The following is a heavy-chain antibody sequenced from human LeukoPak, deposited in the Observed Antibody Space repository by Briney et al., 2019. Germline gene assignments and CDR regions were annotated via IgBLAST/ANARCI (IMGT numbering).Heavy chain of an antibody. CDR1: GGTFSSYA. J-gene: IGHJ5*02. CDR2: IIPIFGTA. Sequence: SVKVSCKASGGTFSSYAISWVRQAPGQGLEWMGGIIPIFGTANYAQKFQGRVTITADESTSTAYMELSSLRSEDTAVYYCARDGYYYDSSGYYHWGQGTLVTVSS. D-gene: IGHD3-22*01. CDR3: ARDGYYYDSSGYYH. V-gene: IGHV1-69*13.